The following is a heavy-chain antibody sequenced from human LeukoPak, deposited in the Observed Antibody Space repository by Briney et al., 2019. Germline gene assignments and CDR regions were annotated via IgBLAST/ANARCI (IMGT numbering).Heavy chain of an antibody. Sequence: SGGSLRLSCAASGFTFSSYAMSWVRRAPGKGLEWVSAISGSGGSTYYADSVKGRFTISRDNSKNTLYLQMNSLRAEDTAVYYCAKVLTYYDFWSGSYYFDYWGQGTLVTVSS. CDR3: AKVLTYYDFWSGSYYFDY. D-gene: IGHD3-3*01. J-gene: IGHJ4*02. V-gene: IGHV3-23*01. CDR1: GFTFSSYA. CDR2: ISGSGGST.